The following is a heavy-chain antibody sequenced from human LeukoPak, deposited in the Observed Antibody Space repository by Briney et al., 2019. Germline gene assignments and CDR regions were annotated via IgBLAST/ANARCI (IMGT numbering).Heavy chain of an antibody. CDR3: ARVIGEENWFDP. V-gene: IGHV4-30-4*08. CDR2: IYYSVST. CDR1: GGSISSGDYY. Sequence: SETLSLTCTVSGGSISSGDYYWSWIRQPPGEGLGWIGYIYYSVSTYYNPSLKSRVTISVDTSKNQFSLKLSSVTAADTAVYYCARVIGEENWFDPWGQGTLVTVSS. D-gene: IGHD3-10*01. J-gene: IGHJ5*02.